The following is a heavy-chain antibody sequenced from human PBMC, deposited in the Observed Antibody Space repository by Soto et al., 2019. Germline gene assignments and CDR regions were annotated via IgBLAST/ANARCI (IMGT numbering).Heavy chain of an antibody. V-gene: IGHV4-39*01. Sequence: SETLSLTCTVSGGSISSHYWVWIRQPPGKGLEWIGSIYYNGDTYFNPSLKSRVTISVDTSKNQFSVKLNSLTAADTAVYYCARHQSIVVVTAARAFDIWGQGTMVTVSS. CDR1: GGSISSHY. J-gene: IGHJ3*02. CDR3: ARHQSIVVVTAARAFDI. CDR2: IYYNGDT. D-gene: IGHD2-15*01.